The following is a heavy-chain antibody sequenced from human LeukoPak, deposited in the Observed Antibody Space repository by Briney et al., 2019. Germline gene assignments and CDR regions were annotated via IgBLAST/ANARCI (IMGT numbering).Heavy chain of an antibody. J-gene: IGHJ5*02. CDR2: INPNSGGT. Sequence: ASVKVSCKASGYTFTGYYMHWVRQAPGQGGEWMGWINPNSGGTNYAQKFQGRVTMTRDTSISTAYMELSRLRSDDTAVYYCARAYYYDSSGYGSWFDPWGQGTLVTVSS. CDR1: GYTFTGYY. D-gene: IGHD3-22*01. V-gene: IGHV1-2*02. CDR3: ARAYYYDSSGYGSWFDP.